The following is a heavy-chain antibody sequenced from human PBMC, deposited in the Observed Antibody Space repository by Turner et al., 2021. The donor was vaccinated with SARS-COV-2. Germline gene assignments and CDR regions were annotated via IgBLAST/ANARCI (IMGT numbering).Heavy chain of an antibody. CDR3: ARGEVGYCSGGRCYSGSY. D-gene: IGHD2-15*01. CDR2: IIPIFGTA. V-gene: IGHV1-69*01. J-gene: IGHJ4*02. CDR1: GGTFSSYA. Sequence: QVQLVQSGAEVKKPGSSVKVSCKASGGTFSSYAISWVRQAPGQGLEWMGGIIPIFGTANYAQKFQGRVTITVDESTSTAYMELSSLRSEDTAVYYCARGEVGYCSGGRCYSGSYWGQGTLVTVSS.